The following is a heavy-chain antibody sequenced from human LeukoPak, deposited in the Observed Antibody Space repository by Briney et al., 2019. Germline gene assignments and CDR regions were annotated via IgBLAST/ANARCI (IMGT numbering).Heavy chain of an antibody. Sequence: GGSLRLSCAASGFTFSSYSMNWVRQAPGKGLEWVSYISSSSSTIYHADSVKGRFTISRDNAKNSLYLQMNSLRAEDTAVYYCAGDVYASSGLPDYWGQGTLVTVSS. CDR1: GFTFSSYS. D-gene: IGHD6-6*01. J-gene: IGHJ4*02. CDR3: AGDVYASSGLPDY. V-gene: IGHV3-48*01. CDR2: ISSSSSTI.